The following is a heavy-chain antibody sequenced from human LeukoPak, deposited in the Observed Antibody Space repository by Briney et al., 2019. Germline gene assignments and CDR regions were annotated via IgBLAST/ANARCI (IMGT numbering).Heavy chain of an antibody. J-gene: IGHJ3*02. D-gene: IGHD3-22*01. Sequence: SQTLSLTCAVSGGPISSGGYSWSWIRQPPGKGLEWIGYIYHSGSPYYNPSLKSRVTISVDRSKNQFSLKLSSVTAADTAVYYCARGGGVNYYDSSESAFDIWGQGTMVTVSS. CDR2: IYHSGSP. CDR1: GGPISSGGYS. CDR3: ARGGGVNYYDSSESAFDI. V-gene: IGHV4-30-2*01.